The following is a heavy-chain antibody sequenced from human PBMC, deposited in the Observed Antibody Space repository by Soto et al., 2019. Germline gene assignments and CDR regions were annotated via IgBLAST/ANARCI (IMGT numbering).Heavy chain of an antibody. CDR3: ACDYGGVSWFDP. J-gene: IGHJ5*02. CDR1: GFTFDDYA. V-gene: IGHV3-9*01. Sequence: EVQLVESGGGLVQPGRSLRLSCAASGFTFDDYAMHWVRQAPGKGLEWVSGISWNSGSIGYADSVKGRFTISRDNAKNCLYLQMNSLRAEDTALYYCACDYGGVSWFDPWGQGTLVTVSS. CDR2: ISWNSGSI. D-gene: IGHD4-17*01.